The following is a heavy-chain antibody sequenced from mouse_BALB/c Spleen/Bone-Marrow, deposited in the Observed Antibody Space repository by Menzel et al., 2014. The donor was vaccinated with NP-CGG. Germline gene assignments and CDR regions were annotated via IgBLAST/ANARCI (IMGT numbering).Heavy chain of an antibody. V-gene: IGHV5-15*02. J-gene: IGHJ4*01. CDR1: GFTFSDYG. Sequence: DVHLVESGGGLVQPGGSRKLSCAASGFTFSDYGMAWVRQAPGKGPERVAFISNLAYSIYYADTVTGRFTISRENAKSTLYLEMSSLRSEDTAIYYCTRNYGNQGAMDYWGQGTSVTVSS. CDR2: ISNLAYSI. CDR3: TRNYGNQGAMDY. D-gene: IGHD2-1*01.